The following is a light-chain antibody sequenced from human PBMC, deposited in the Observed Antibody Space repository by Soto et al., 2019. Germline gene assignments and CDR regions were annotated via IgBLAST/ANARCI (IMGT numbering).Light chain of an antibody. J-gene: IGKJ4*01. CDR2: DAS. CDR3: HQYNTWPLT. V-gene: IGKV3D-15*01. Sequence: EIVLTQFPATLSVYPLERDTLSFMASQSVGSNLAWYQQEAGQTPRLLIYDASNRATGIPARFSGSGSGADFTLTISSLQVEDFAVYYCHQYNTWPLTFGGGTKVDI. CDR1: QSVGSN.